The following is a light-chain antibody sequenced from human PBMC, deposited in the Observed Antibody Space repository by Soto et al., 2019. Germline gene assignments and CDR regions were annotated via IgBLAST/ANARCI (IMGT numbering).Light chain of an antibody. CDR1: SSNIGSNF. J-gene: IGLJ2*01. CDR3: ATWDDNLSGVI. Sequence: QSVLTQPPSTSGTPGQRVTISCSGSSSNIGSNFLYWYQQLPGTAPKLLIYRNNQRPSGVPARFSVSKSGTSASLATSGLRSEDEAAYYCATWDDNLSGVIFGGGTQLTVL. V-gene: IGLV1-47*01. CDR2: RNN.